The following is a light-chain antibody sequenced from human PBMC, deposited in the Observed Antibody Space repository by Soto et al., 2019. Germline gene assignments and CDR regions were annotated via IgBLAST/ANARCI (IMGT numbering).Light chain of an antibody. V-gene: IGKV3-15*01. CDR1: QSVRTN. CDR2: GAS. CDR3: QQYIEWPRT. Sequence: ETVMTQSPATLSVSPGERVTLSCRASQSVRTNLVWYQQSPGQPPRLLIYGASDRVAGVPDRFSGSGSGTDFTLTISGLQSEDCAVYYCQQYIEWPRTFGQGTKLEIK. J-gene: IGKJ2*01.